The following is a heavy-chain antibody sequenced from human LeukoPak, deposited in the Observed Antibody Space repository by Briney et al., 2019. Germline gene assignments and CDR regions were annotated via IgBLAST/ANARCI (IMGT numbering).Heavy chain of an antibody. CDR3: ATEGAAAGTNEYFQH. V-gene: IGHV1-18*01. CDR2: ISAYNGNT. CDR1: GYTFTSYG. Sequence: ASVKVSCKASGYTFTSYGISWVRQAPGQGLEWMGWISAYNGNTNYAQKLQGRVTMTTDTSTSTAHMELRSLRSDDTAVYYCATEGAAAGTNEYFQHWGQGTLVTVSS. D-gene: IGHD6-13*01. J-gene: IGHJ1*01.